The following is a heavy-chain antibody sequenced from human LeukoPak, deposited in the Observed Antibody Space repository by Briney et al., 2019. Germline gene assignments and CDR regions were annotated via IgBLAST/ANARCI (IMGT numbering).Heavy chain of an antibody. CDR3: ARDHWPYCSSTSCYGVDY. CDR1: GFTFSSYG. D-gene: IGHD2-2*01. V-gene: IGHV3-33*01. J-gene: IGHJ4*02. Sequence: GRSLRLSCAASGFTFSSYGMHWVRQAPGKGLEWVAVIWYDGSNKYYADSVKGRFAVSRDNSKNTLYLQMNSLRAEDTAVYYCARDHWPYCSSTSCYGVDYWGQGTLVTVSS. CDR2: IWYDGSNK.